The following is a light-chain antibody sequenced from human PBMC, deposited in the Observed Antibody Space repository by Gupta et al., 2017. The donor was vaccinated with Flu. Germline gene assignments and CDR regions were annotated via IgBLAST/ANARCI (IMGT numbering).Light chain of an antibody. CDR2: GAS. CDR1: QSVRSSY. CDR3: QQDGSSPRT. J-gene: IGKJ1*01. V-gene: IGKV3-20*01. Sequence: EIVLTQSPRTLSLSPGERATLSCSARQSVRSSYLAWYQQKPGQAPRLLIYGASSRATGIPDRFSGSGSGTEFTLTISRLEPEDFAAYYCQQDGSSPRTFGQGTKVEIK.